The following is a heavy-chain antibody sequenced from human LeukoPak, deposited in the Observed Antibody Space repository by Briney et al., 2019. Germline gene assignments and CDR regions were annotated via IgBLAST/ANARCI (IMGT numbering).Heavy chain of an antibody. V-gene: IGHV4-34*01. D-gene: IGHD3-16*01. CDR1: GGSFSGYY. CDR3: ARWTLYADY. Sequence: PSETLSLTCAVYGGSFSGYYWSWIRQPPGKGLEWIGEINHSGSTNYNPSLKSRVTISVDTFKNQFSLKLSSVTAADTAVYYCARWTLYADYWGQGTLVTVSS. CDR2: INHSGST. J-gene: IGHJ4*02.